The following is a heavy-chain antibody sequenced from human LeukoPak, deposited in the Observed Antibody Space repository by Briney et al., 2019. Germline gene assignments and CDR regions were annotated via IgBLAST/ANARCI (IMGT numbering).Heavy chain of an antibody. V-gene: IGHV4-34*01. CDR2: INHSGGT. D-gene: IGHD2-8*02. CDR1: GGSFSGYY. Sequence: SETLSLTCAVYGGSFSGYYWSWIRQPPGKGLEWIGEINHSGGTNYNPSLKSRVTISVDTSKNQFSLKLSSVTAADTAVYYCASPRRAGGGFDYWGQGTLVTVSS. CDR3: ASPRRAGGGFDY. J-gene: IGHJ4*02.